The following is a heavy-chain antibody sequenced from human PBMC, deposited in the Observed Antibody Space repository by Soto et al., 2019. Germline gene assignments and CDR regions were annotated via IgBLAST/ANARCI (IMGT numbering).Heavy chain of an antibody. CDR3: AREGFGGYCSGGSCQSYYYMDV. CDR1: GYTFTSYG. D-gene: IGHD2-15*01. V-gene: IGHV1-18*01. CDR2: ISAYNGNT. J-gene: IGHJ6*03. Sequence: ASVKVSCKASGYTFTSYGISWVRQAPGQGLEWMGWISAYNGNTNYAQKLQGRVTMTTDTSTSTAYMELRSLRSDDTAVYYCAREGFGGYCSGGSCQSYYYMDVWGKGTTVTVS.